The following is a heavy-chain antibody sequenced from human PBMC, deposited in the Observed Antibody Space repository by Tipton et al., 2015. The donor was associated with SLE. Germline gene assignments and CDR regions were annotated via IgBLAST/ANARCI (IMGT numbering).Heavy chain of an antibody. CDR1: GYTFTSYA. CDR2: INTNTGNP. Sequence: QSGAEVKKPGASVKVSCKASGYTFTSYAMNWVRQAPGQGLEWVRWINTNTGNPTYARGFTGRFVFSLDTSVSTAYLQISSLKAEDTAVYYCARAMVQGVIILWGQGTLVTVSS. D-gene: IGHD3-10*01. J-gene: IGHJ4*02. CDR3: ARAMVQGVIIL. V-gene: IGHV7-4-1*02.